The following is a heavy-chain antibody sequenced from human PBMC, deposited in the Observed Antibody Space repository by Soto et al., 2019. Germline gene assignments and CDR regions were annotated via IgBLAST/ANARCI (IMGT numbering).Heavy chain of an antibody. D-gene: IGHD1-26*01. CDR2: IYHSGST. J-gene: IGHJ4*02. V-gene: IGHV4-30-2*01. Sequence: QLQLQESGSGLVKPSQTLSLTCAVSGGSISSGGYSWSWIRQPPGKGLEWIGYIYHSGSTYYNPSRRSRVNREVDGPNSQFSLKVTSLTAPGTAVFFCGCGRGRGGFHYWGQGTLVPVSS. CDR3: GCGRGRGGFHY. CDR1: GGSISSGGYS.